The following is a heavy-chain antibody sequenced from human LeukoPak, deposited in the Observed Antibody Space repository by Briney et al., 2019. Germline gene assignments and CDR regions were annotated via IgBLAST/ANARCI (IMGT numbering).Heavy chain of an antibody. CDR1: GFTFSSYA. CDR2: ISGSGAST. J-gene: IGHJ6*04. D-gene: IGHD2-2*01. Sequence: PGGSLRLSCAASGFTFSSYAMSWVRQAPGKGLEWVSGISGSGASTSYADSVKGRFTISRDNSINTLYLQMNGLRAEDAAVYYCARMPRGPDVWGKGTTVTVSS. CDR3: ARMPRGPDV. V-gene: IGHV3-23*01.